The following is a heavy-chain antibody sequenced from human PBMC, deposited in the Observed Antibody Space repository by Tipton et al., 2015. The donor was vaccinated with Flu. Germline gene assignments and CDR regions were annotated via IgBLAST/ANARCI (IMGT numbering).Heavy chain of an antibody. Sequence: TLSLTCAVSGYSISSGYYWGWIRQPPGMGLEWIGSIYHSGSTYYNQSLKSRVTISVDTSKNQFSLKLSSVTAADTAVYYCAGSVITFGGVIVTPFDPWGQGTLFTVSS. D-gene: IGHD3-16*02. CDR1: GYSISSGYY. CDR2: IYHSGST. J-gene: IGHJ5*02. CDR3: AGSVITFGGVIVTPFDP. V-gene: IGHV4-38-2*01.